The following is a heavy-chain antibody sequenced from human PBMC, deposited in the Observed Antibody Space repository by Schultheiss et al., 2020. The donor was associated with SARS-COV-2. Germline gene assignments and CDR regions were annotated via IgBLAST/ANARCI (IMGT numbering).Heavy chain of an antibody. CDR1: GFTFSNYG. Sequence: GESLKISCAASGFTFSNYGMHWVRQAPGKGLEWVAIIWYDGSKKYYAESEKGRFTISRDNSKNTLYLQMNSLRAEDTAVYYCAREGRYCTNGVCPTGPGGMDVWGQGTTVTVSS. D-gene: IGHD2-8*01. CDR3: AREGRYCTNGVCPTGPGGMDV. V-gene: IGHV3-30*02. CDR2: IWYDGSKK. J-gene: IGHJ6*02.